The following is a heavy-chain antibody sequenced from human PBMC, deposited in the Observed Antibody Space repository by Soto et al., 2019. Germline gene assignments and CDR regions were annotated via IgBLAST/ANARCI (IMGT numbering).Heavy chain of an antibody. V-gene: IGHV3-48*03. D-gene: IGHD5-18*01. J-gene: IGHJ4*02. CDR2: ISSSGSTI. CDR3: ARDYTAMAEMYFDY. Sequence: GGSLRLSCAASGFTFSSYEMNWVRQAPGKGLEWVSYISSSGSTIYYADSVKGRFTISRDNAKNSLYLQMNSLRAEDTAVYYCARDYTAMAEMYFDYWGQGTLVTVSS. CDR1: GFTFSSYE.